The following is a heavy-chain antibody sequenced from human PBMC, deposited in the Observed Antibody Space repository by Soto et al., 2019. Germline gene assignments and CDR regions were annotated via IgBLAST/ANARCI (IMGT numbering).Heavy chain of an antibody. J-gene: IGHJ5*02. CDR1: GSTFSDYY. CDR2: ISSSSSYP. D-gene: IGHD6-13*01. V-gene: IGHV3-11*06. CDR3: AIKRVAAAAWFDP. Sequence: GGSLRLSCAASGSTFSDYYMSWIRQAPGKGLEWVSYISSSSSYPNYADSVKGRFTISRDNAKNSLYLQMNSLRAEDTAVYYCAIKRVAAAAWFDPWGPGTLVNVSS.